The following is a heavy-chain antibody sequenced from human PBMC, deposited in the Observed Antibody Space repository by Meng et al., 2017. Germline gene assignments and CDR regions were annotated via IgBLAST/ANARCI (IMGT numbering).Heavy chain of an antibody. Sequence: ESLKISCTVSGGSISSYYWSWIRQPPGKGLEWIGYIYYSGSTNYNPSLKSRVTISVDTSKNQFSLKLSSVTAADTAVYYCAREGGLTYYYDSGAFDIWGQGTMVTVSS. CDR2: IYYSGST. CDR1: GGSISSYY. D-gene: IGHD3-22*01. J-gene: IGHJ3*02. V-gene: IGHV4-59*01. CDR3: AREGGLTYYYDSGAFDI.